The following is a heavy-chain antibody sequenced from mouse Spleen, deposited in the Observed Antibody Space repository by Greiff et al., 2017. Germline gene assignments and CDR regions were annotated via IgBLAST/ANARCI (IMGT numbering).Heavy chain of an antibody. Sequence: VQLQQSGPELVKPGASVKISCKASGYTFTDYYMNWVKQSHGKSLEWIGDINPNNGGTSYNQKFKGKATLTVDKSSSTAYMELRSLTSEDSAVYYCARDLITTVVATEYYFDYWGQGTTLTVSS. CDR3: ARDLITTVVATEYYFDY. D-gene: IGHD1-1*01. CDR1: GYTFTDYY. V-gene: IGHV1-26*01. J-gene: IGHJ2*01. CDR2: INPNNGGT.